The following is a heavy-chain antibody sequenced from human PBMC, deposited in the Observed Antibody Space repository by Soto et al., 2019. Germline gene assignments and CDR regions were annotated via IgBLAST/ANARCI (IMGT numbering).Heavy chain of an antibody. CDR2: IWYDGSNK. Sequence: GGSLRLSCAASGFTFSSYGMHWVRQAPGKGLEWVAVIWYDGSNKYYADSVKGRFTISRDNSKNTLYLQMNSLRAEDTAVYYCARDFQTRDYDSSGYYLPIYWGQGTLVTVSS. CDR3: ARDFQTRDYDSSGYYLPIY. CDR1: GFTFSSYG. J-gene: IGHJ4*02. V-gene: IGHV3-33*01. D-gene: IGHD3-22*01.